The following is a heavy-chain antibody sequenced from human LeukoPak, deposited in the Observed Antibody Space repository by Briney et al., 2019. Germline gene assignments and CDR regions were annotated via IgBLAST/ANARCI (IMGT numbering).Heavy chain of an antibody. CDR3: ARVGEYDSSGYYFDY. D-gene: IGHD3-22*01. V-gene: IGHV4-38-2*02. J-gene: IGHJ4*02. CDR2: IYHSGST. Sequence: PSETLSLTCTVSGYSISSGYYWGWIRQPPGKGLEWIGRIYHSGSTYYNPSLKSRVTISVDTSKNQFSLKLSSVTAADTAVYYCARVGEYDSSGYYFDYWGQGTLVTVSS. CDR1: GYSISSGYY.